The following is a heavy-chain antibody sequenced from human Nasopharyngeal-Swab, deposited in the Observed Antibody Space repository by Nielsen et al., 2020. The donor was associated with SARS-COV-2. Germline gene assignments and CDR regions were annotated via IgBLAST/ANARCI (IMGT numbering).Heavy chain of an antibody. J-gene: IGHJ6*02. V-gene: IGHV4-59*08. Sequence: SETLSLTCTVSGGSISSYYWSWIRQPPGKGLEWIGHIYYSGSTNYNPSLKSRVTISVDTSKNQFSLKLSSVTAADTAVYYCARLSGDYYYGMDVWGQGTTVTVSS. CDR3: ARLSGDYYYGMDV. D-gene: IGHD2-8*02. CDR2: IYYSGST. CDR1: GGSISSYY.